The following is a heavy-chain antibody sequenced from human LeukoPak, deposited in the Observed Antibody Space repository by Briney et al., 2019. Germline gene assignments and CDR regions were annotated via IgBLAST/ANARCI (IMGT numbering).Heavy chain of an antibody. J-gene: IGHJ2*01. D-gene: IGHD1-26*01. Sequence: SETLSLTCTVSGGSFSIGSHYWSWVRQPPGKGLEWFGYVSHSGSTNYNPSLKSRVTISVDTSKNQFSLKLSSVTAADTAVFYCARSYYYFDLWGRGTLVTVSS. CDR1: GGSFSIGSHY. CDR2: VSHSGST. CDR3: ARSYYYFDL. V-gene: IGHV4-61*01.